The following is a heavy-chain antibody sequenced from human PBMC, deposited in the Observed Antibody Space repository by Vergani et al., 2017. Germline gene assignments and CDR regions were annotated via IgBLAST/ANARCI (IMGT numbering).Heavy chain of an antibody. D-gene: IGHD2-2*01. Sequence: QVQLVESGGGLVKPGGSLRLSCAASGFTFSDYYMSWIRQAPGKGLEWVSYISSSGSTIYYADYVKGRFTISRDNAKNSLYLQMNSLRAEDTAVYYCAGDCSSTSCYLGRDYYYYYMDVWGKGTTVTVSS. CDR3: AGDCSSTSCYLGRDYYYYYMDV. J-gene: IGHJ6*03. V-gene: IGHV3-11*01. CDR1: GFTFSDYY. CDR2: ISSSGSTI.